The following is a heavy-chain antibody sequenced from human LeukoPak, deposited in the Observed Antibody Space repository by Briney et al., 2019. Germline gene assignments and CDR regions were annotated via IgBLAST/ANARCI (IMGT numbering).Heavy chain of an antibody. J-gene: IGHJ5*02. Sequence: SQTLSLTCAISGDSVSSNSAAWNWIRQSPWRGLEWLGRTYYRSKWYNDYAVSVKSRITINPDTSKNQFSLQLNSVTSEDTAVYYCVRDGLGSPNWFDPWGQGTLVTVSS. CDR1: GDSVSSNSAA. V-gene: IGHV6-1*01. CDR2: TYYRSKWYN. CDR3: VRDGLGSPNWFDP.